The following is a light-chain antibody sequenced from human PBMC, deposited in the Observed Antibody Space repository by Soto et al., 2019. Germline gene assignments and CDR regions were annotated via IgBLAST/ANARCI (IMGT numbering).Light chain of an antibody. CDR1: QSISSW. Sequence: DIQMTQSPSTLSASVGDRVTITCRASQSISSWLAWYQQKPGKAANLLIYKASSLESGVPSRFSGSGSGTEFTLTICSLPPDDCAASYHQQYTIYPLTFGGGTKVEIK. CDR2: KAS. V-gene: IGKV1-5*03. CDR3: QQYTIYPLT. J-gene: IGKJ4*01.